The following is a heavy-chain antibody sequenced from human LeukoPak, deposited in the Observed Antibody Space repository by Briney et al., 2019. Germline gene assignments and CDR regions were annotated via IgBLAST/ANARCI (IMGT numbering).Heavy chain of an antibody. D-gene: IGHD3-22*01. J-gene: IGHJ4*02. CDR3: ARDPRDSSGYPFDY. Sequence: ASVKVSCKASGYTFTGYYMHWVRQAPGQGLEWMGWINPNSGGTNYAQKFQGRVTMTRDTSISTAHMELSRLRSDDTAVYYCARDPRDSSGYPFDYWGQGTLVTVSS. CDR1: GYTFTGYY. CDR2: INPNSGGT. V-gene: IGHV1-2*02.